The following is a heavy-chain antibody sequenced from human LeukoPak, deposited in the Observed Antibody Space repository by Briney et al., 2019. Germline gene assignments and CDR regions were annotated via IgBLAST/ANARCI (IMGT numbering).Heavy chain of an antibody. V-gene: IGHV3-33*08. CDR1: GFTLSSYA. D-gene: IGHD1-14*01. Sequence: GGSLRLSCAASGFTLSSYAMHWVRQAPGKGLEWVAIIWLDGSATYYGDSVKGRFTVSRDNSNNTLYLQMNSLRVEDTAVYYCARDLNREDFDYWGQGTLVAVSS. CDR2: IWLDGSAT. CDR3: ARDLNREDFDY. J-gene: IGHJ4*02.